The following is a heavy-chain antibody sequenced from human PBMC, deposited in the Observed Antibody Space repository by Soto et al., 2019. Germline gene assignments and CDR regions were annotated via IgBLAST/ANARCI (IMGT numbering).Heavy chain of an antibody. CDR1: GGCMSSGGYY. J-gene: IGHJ1*01. Sequence: LSLSCTVSGGCMSSGGYYWSWIRQHPGKGLEWIGYIYYSGSTYYNPSLKSRVTISVDTSKNQFSLKLSSVTAADTAVYYCARGVTAPTEYFQHWGQGTLVTVSS. CDR2: IYYSGST. D-gene: IGHD2-21*02. CDR3: ARGVTAPTEYFQH. V-gene: IGHV4-31*03.